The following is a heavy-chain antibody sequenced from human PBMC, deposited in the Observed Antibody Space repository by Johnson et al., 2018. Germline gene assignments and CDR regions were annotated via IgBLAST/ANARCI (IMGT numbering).Heavy chain of an antibody. CDR2: IKEDATEK. CDR1: GFTFSTYY. D-gene: IGHD1-26*01. V-gene: IGHV3-7*01. CDR3: VVGMMDFEH. Sequence: VQLVQSGGGSVQPGGSXRLACSTSGFTFSTYYMSWVRSASGKGLEWVANIKEDATEKNYVDSVKGRFTISRDNAKKSFYLQMSSLRVEDTAVYYCVVGMMDFEHWGQGSLVTVSS. J-gene: IGHJ1*01.